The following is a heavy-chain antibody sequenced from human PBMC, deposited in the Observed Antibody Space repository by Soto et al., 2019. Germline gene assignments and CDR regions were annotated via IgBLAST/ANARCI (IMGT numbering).Heavy chain of an antibody. CDR1: GGSISSSSYY. D-gene: IGHD1-26*01. V-gene: IGHV4-39*01. J-gene: IGHJ4*02. CDR3: ARGSSWELTFDY. CDR2: IYYSGST. Sequence: QLQLQESGPGLVKPSETLSLTCTVSGGSISSSSYYWGWIRQPPGKGLEWIGSIYYSGSTYYNPSLKSRVTISVDTSKNQFSLKLSSVTAADTAVYYCARGSSWELTFDYWGQGTLVTVSS.